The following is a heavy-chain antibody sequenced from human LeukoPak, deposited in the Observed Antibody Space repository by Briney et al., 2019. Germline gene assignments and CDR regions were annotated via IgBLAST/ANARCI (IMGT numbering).Heavy chain of an antibody. D-gene: IGHD3-10*01. J-gene: IGHJ4*02. V-gene: IGHV4-31*03. CDR1: GGSISSGGYY. CDR3: ASLYYYGSGSPPREYYFDY. Sequence: SETLSLTCTVSGGSISSGGYYWSWIRQHPGKGLEWIGYIYYSGSTYYNPSLKSRVTISVDTSKNRFSLKLSSVTAADTAVYYCASLYYYGSGSPPREYYFDYWGQGTLVTVSS. CDR2: IYYSGST.